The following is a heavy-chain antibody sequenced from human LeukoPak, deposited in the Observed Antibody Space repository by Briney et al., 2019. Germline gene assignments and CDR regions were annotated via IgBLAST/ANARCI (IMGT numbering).Heavy chain of an antibody. D-gene: IGHD2-2*01. J-gene: IGHJ5*02. CDR3: ASGGCSSTSCYSSWFDP. CDR1: GGSFSGYY. CDR2: INHSGST. V-gene: IGHV4-34*01. Sequence: AETLSLTCAVYGGSFSGYYWSRIRQPPGKVLEWIGEINHSGSTNYNPSLKSRVTISVDTSKNQFSLKLSSVTAADTAVYYCASGGCSSTSCYSSWFDPWGQGTLVTVSS.